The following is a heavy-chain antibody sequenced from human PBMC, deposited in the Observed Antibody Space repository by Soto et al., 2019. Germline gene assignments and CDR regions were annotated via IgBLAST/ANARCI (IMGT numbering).Heavy chain of an antibody. V-gene: IGHV4-59*08. CDR2: MYYSGST. CDR3: ARTKVADGDYFYYMDV. Sequence: SETLYLTCTVSGASIRHYYLSWLRHPPGKGLEWIGYMYYSGSTSYTPSLKSRVTTSVDTSKNQFSLKLSSVTAADTAVYYCARTKVADGDYFYYMDVWGKGTAVT. D-gene: IGHD6-13*01. J-gene: IGHJ6*03. CDR1: GASIRHYY.